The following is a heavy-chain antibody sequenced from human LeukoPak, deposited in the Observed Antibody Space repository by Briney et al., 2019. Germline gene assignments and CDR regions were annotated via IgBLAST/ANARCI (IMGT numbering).Heavy chain of an antibody. CDR3: ARHWLLDGYYMDV. Sequence: PSETLSLTCTVSGGSISSSSYYWGWIRQPPGKGLEWIGSIYYSGSTYYNPSLKSPVTISVDTSKNQFSLKLSSVTAADTAVYYCARHWLLDGYYMDVWGKGTTVTISS. D-gene: IGHD2-21*01. J-gene: IGHJ6*03. CDR2: IYYSGST. CDR1: GGSISSSSYY. V-gene: IGHV4-39*01.